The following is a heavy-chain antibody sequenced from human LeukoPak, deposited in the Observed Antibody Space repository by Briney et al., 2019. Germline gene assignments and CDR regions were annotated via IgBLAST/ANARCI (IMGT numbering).Heavy chain of an antibody. Sequence: SETLSLTCAVYGGSFSGYYWSWIRQPPGKGLEWIGEINHSGSTNYNPSLKSRVTISVDTSKNQFSLKLSSVTAADTAVYYCARTGTTYYDFWSGSLNWFGPWGQGTLVTVSS. CDR3: ARTGTTYYDFWSGSLNWFGP. D-gene: IGHD3-3*01. J-gene: IGHJ5*02. CDR2: INHSGST. CDR1: GGSFSGYY. V-gene: IGHV4-34*01.